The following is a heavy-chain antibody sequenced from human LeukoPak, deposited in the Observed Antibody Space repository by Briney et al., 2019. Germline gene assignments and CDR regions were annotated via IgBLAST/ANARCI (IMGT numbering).Heavy chain of an antibody. CDR2: INHSGST. CDR3: ASQLTTMIVSS. D-gene: IGHD3-22*01. CDR1: GGSFSGYY. J-gene: IGHJ4*02. V-gene: IGHV4-34*01. Sequence: SETLSLTRAVYGGSFSGYYWSWIRQPPGKGLEWIGEINHSGSTNYNPSLKSRVTISVDTSKNQFSLKLSSVTAADTAVYYCASQLTTMIVSSWGQGTLVTVSS.